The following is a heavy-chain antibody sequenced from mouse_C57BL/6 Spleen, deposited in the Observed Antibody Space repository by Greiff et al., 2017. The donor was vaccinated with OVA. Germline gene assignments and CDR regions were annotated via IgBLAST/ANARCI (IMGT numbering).Heavy chain of an antibody. CDR3: ASYGNLYYYAMDY. J-gene: IGHJ4*01. CDR1: GYAFSSSW. CDR2: IYPGDGDT. D-gene: IGHD2-1*01. Sequence: VKLMESGPELVKPGASVKISCKASGYAFSSSWMNWVKQRPGKGLEWIGRIYPGDGDTNYNGKFKGKATLTADKSSSTAYMQLSSLTSEDSAVYFCASYGNLYYYAMDYWGQGTSVTVSS. V-gene: IGHV1-82*01.